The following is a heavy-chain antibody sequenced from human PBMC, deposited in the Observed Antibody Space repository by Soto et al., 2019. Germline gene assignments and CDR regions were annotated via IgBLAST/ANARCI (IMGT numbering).Heavy chain of an antibody. CDR1: GFTFSSYS. D-gene: IGHD3-22*01. Sequence: LGLSCAASGFTFSSYSMNWVRQAPGMWLEWVSSISSSSSYIYYADSVKGRFTISRDNAKNSLYLQMNSLRAEDTAVYYCARDGRNYDSSGYYSRYYYYYGMDVWGQGTTVTVSS. CDR2: ISSSSSYI. V-gene: IGHV3-21*01. J-gene: IGHJ6*02. CDR3: ARDGRNYDSSGYYSRYYYYYGMDV.